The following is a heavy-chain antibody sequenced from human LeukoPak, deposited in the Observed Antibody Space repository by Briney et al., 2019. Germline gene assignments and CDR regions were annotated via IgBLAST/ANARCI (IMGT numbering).Heavy chain of an antibody. CDR2: TYYSSEWHH. J-gene: IGHJ4*02. CDR3: ARGRYCGGGTCYHFDS. V-gene: IGHV6-1*01. D-gene: IGHD2-15*01. Sequence: PSQTLSLTCAVSGDSFFWNSVAWNWIRQSSSRGLEWLGRTYYSSEWHHDYAVSVKSRINITADTFKSQFSLHLNTVTPEDTAVYFCARGRYCGGGTCYHFDSWGQGTLVTVSS. CDR1: GDSFFWNSVA.